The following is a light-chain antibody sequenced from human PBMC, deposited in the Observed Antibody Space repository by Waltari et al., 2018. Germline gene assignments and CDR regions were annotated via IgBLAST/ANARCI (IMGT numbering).Light chain of an antibody. J-gene: IGLJ3*02. CDR1: SSDVGGYNY. CDR3: SSYTSSSTRV. CDR2: EVS. V-gene: IGLV2-14*01. Sequence: QSALTQPASVSGSPGQSITISCTGTSSDVGGYNYVSWYQQHPGKAPKLMIYEVSNRPSWVSNRCSGSKSGNTASLTSSGLQAEDEADYYCSSYTSSSTRVFGGGTKLTVL.